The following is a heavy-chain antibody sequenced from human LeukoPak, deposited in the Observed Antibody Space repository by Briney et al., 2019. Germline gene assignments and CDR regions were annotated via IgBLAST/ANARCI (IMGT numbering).Heavy chain of an antibody. CDR3: ARDLGDGYNYHYYYGMDV. CDR1: GYTFTSYC. V-gene: IGHV1-46*01. Sequence: GASVKVSCKASGYTFTSYCMHWVRQAPGQGLEWMGIINPSGGSTSYAQKFQGRVTMTRDTSTSTVYMELSSLRSEDTAVYYCARDLGDGYNYHYYYGMDVWGQGTTVTVSS. D-gene: IGHD5-24*01. CDR2: INPSGGST. J-gene: IGHJ6*02.